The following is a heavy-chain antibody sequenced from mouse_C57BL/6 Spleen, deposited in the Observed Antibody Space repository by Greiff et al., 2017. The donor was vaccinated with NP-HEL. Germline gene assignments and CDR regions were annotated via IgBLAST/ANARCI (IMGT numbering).Heavy chain of an antibody. J-gene: IGHJ4*01. CDR1: GFTFSSYG. Sequence: EVQVVESGGDLVKPGGSLKLSCAASGFTFSSYGMSWVRQTPDKRLEWVATISSGGSYTYYPDSVKGRFTISRDNAKNTLYLQMSSLKSDDTAMYYCARGDYLYYAMDYWGQGTSVTVSS. V-gene: IGHV5-6*01. CDR2: ISSGGSYT. CDR3: ARGDYLYYAMDY. D-gene: IGHD2-4*01.